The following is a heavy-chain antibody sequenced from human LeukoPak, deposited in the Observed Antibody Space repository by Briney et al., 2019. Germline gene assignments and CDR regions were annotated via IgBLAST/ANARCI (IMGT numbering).Heavy chain of an antibody. J-gene: IGHJ4*02. D-gene: IGHD3-16*01. CDR3: ARSFPDFEY. Sequence: ASVKVSCKASGYTFTSYDINWVRQAPGQGLEWMGWMTPNSGNTGYAQKFQGRVTMTRDTSISTAYMELSSLRSEDTAVYYCARSFPDFEYWGQGTLVTVSS. CDR2: MTPNSGNT. CDR1: GYTFTSYD. V-gene: IGHV1-8*01.